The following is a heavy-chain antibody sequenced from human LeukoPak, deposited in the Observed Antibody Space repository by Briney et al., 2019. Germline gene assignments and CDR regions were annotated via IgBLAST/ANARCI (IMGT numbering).Heavy chain of an antibody. CDR2: INPNSGGT. Sequence: ASVKVSCKASGYTFTGHYMHWVRQAPGQGLEWMGWINPNSGGTNYAQKFQGRVTMTRDTSISTAYMELSRLRSDDTAVYYCAKVPSGYAAISYFDYWGQGTLVTVSS. CDR1: GYTFTGHY. V-gene: IGHV1-2*02. CDR3: AKVPSGYAAISYFDY. J-gene: IGHJ4*02. D-gene: IGHD2-2*01.